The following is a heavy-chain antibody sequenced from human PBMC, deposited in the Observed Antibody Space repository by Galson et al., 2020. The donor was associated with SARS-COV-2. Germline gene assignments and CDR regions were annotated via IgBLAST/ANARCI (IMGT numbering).Heavy chain of an antibody. CDR1: GGSSSSSY. Sequence: SETLSLTCTVSGGSSSSSYWSWIRLPPGKGLEWIGYIYYSGSTNYNPSLKSRVTISVDTSKSHFSLKLSSVTAADTAVYYCAGVSGYYYNYWGQGTLVTVSS. V-gene: IGHV4-59*08. CDR3: AGVSGYYYNY. D-gene: IGHD3-22*01. CDR2: IYYSGST. J-gene: IGHJ4*02.